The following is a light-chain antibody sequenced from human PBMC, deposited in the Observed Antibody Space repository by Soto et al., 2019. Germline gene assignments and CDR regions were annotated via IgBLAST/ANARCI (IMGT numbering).Light chain of an antibody. CDR2: EVS. Sequence: QSALTQPASVSGSPGQSITISCTGTSSDVGGYNFVSWYQQHPDKAPKLMIYEVSNRPSGVSNRFSGSKSGNTASLTISGPQAEDEADYYCSSYTSSSTYVFGTGTKVTVL. CDR1: SSDVGGYNF. J-gene: IGLJ1*01. CDR3: SSYTSSSTYV. V-gene: IGLV2-14*01.